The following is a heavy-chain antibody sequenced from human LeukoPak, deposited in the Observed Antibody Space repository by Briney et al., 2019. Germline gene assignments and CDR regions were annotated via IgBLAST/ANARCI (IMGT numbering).Heavy chain of an antibody. CDR2: ISAYNGNT. CDR3: AREMRAMATTSRDNNWFDP. CDR1: GYTFTSYG. J-gene: IGHJ5*02. D-gene: IGHD5-18*01. V-gene: IGHV1-18*01. Sequence: ASVKVSCKASGYTFTSYGISWVRQAPGQGLEWMGWISAYNGNTNYAQKLQGRVTMTTDTSTSTAYVELRSLRSDDTAVYYCAREMRAMATTSRDNNWFDPWGQGTLVTVSS.